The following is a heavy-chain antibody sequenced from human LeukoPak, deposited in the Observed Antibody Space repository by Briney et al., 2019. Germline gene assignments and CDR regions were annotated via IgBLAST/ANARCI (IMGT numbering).Heavy chain of an antibody. J-gene: IGHJ3*02. Sequence: GASVKVSCKASGYTFTSYGISWVRQAPGQGLEWMGWISAYNGNTNYAQKLQGRVTMTTDTSTSTAYMELRSLRSDDTAVYYRARTYRWFGELSLGDDAFDIWGQGTMVTVSS. V-gene: IGHV1-18*01. CDR2: ISAYNGNT. CDR1: GYTFTSYG. CDR3: ARTYRWFGELSLGDDAFDI. D-gene: IGHD3-10*01.